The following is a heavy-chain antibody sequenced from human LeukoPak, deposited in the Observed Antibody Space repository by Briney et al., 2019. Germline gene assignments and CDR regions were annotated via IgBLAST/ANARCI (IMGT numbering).Heavy chain of an antibody. J-gene: IGHJ1*01. CDR2: IKTDASEK. Sequence: GGSLRLSCETSGFIFSNCWMTRVRQVPGKGLEWVANIKTDASEKYYADSVKGRFTISRDNAKNSLYLQMNSLRAEDTAVYYCATYSTRNAREFQSWGQGTLVTVSS. D-gene: IGHD4-11*01. V-gene: IGHV3-7*01. CDR3: ATYSTRNAREFQS. CDR1: GFIFSNCW.